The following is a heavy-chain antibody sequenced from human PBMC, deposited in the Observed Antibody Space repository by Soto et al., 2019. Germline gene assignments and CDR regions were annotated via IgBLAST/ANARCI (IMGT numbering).Heavy chain of an antibody. D-gene: IGHD4-17*01. CDR2: TYYRSKWYN. Sequence: PSQTLSLTCAISGDSASSNSAAWNWIRQSPSRGLEWLGRTYYRSKWYNDYAVSVKSRITINPDTSKNQFSLQLNSVTAADTAVYYCARATVTWLGYNWFDSPGQGTLVTVSS. V-gene: IGHV6-1*01. CDR3: ARATVTWLGYNWFDS. J-gene: IGHJ5*01. CDR1: GDSASSNSAA.